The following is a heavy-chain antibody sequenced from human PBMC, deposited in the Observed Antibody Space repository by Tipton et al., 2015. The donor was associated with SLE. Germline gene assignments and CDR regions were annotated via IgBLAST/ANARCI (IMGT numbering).Heavy chain of an antibody. CDR3: ARDLEGYSSNWFT. CDR2: INHGGST. V-gene: IGHV4-34*01. Sequence: TLSLTCSIYGGSFGGYYWSWIRQPPGKGLEWIGEINHGGSTNYNPSLKSRLTISVDTSKNQFSLKLSSVTAADTAVYYCARDLEGYSSNWFTRGQGTLVSVSS. J-gene: IGHJ4*02. CDR1: GGSFGGYY. D-gene: IGHD6-13*01.